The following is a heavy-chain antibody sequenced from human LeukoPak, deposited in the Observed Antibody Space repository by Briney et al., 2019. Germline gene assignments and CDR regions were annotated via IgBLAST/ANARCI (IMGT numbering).Heavy chain of an antibody. V-gene: IGHV4-31*03. CDR1: GGSISSGGYY. J-gene: IGHJ4*02. Sequence: PSGTLSLTCTVSGGSISSGGYYWSWIRQHPGKGLEWIGYIYYSGSTYYNPSLKSRVTISVDTSKNQFSLKLSSVTAADTAVYHCAGYCSGGSCRQFYFDYWGQGTLVTVSS. CDR2: IYYSGST. CDR3: AGYCSGGSCRQFYFDY. D-gene: IGHD2-15*01.